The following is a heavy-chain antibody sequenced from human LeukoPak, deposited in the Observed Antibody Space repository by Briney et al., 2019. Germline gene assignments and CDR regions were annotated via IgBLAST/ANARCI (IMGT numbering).Heavy chain of an antibody. CDR1: GYTFTGYF. CDR2: INPNTGAT. V-gene: IGHV1-2*02. J-gene: IGHJ6*03. Sequence: ASVKVSCKASGYTFTGYFIHWVRQAPGQGLQWMGWINPNTGATNYVQKFQGRVTMTRDTSISTAYMELSSLRSDDTAMYYCARDPVPLAQKAYYHYYMDVWGNGTTVSVSS. CDR3: ARDPVPLAQKAYYHYYMDV. D-gene: IGHD1/OR15-1a*01.